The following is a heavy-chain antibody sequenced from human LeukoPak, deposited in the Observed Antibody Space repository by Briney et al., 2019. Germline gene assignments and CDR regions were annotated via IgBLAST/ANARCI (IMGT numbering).Heavy chain of an antibody. CDR1: GGSISSYY. J-gene: IGHJ4*02. V-gene: IGHV4-59*01. D-gene: IGHD4-11*01. Sequence: SETLSLTCTVSGGSISSYYWSWIRQPPGKGLEWIGYIYYSGGTNYNTSLKSRVTISVDTSKNQFSLKLSSVTAADTAVYYCARTGYSKSPFDYWGQGTLVTVSS. CDR3: ARTGYSKSPFDY. CDR2: IYYSGGT.